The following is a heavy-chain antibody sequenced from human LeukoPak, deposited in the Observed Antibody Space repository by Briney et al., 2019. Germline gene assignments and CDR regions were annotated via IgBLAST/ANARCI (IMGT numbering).Heavy chain of an antibody. D-gene: IGHD2-2*01. Sequence: GRSLRLSCAASGFTFSSFGMHWVRQAPGKGLEWVAVIWCDGSNKYYADSVKGRFTISRDNSKNALYLQMNSLRAEDTAVYYCARDRGDSTSWYVTDYWGQGTLVTVSS. CDR1: GFTFSSFG. J-gene: IGHJ4*02. CDR3: ARDRGDSTSWYVTDY. CDR2: IWCDGSNK. V-gene: IGHV3-33*01.